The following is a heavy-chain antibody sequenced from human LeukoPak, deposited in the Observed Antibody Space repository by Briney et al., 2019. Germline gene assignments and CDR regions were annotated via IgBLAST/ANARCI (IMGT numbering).Heavy chain of an antibody. V-gene: IGHV1-24*01. CDR3: ATGLYQELRYDY. D-gene: IGHD1-26*01. CDR2: FDPEDGET. CDR1: GYTLTELS. J-gene: IGHJ4*02. Sequence: ASVKVSCKVSGYTLTELSMHWVRQAPGKGLEWMGGFDPEDGETIYAQKFQGRVTMTEDTSTDTAYMELSSLRSEDTAAYYCATGLYQELRYDYWGQGTLVTVSS.